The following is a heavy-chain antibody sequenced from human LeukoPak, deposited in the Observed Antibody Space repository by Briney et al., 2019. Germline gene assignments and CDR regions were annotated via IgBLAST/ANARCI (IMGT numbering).Heavy chain of an antibody. CDR3: ASSSSYDY. CDR2: ISSGSSFI. Sequence: GGSLRLSCAASGFTFSIYSMNWVRQAPGKGLEWVSSISSGSSFIYYADSVKGRFTISRDNAKNSLYLQMNSLRAEDTAVYYCASSSSYDYWGRGTLVTVSS. D-gene: IGHD6-6*01. V-gene: IGHV3-21*01. J-gene: IGHJ4*02. CDR1: GFTFSIYS.